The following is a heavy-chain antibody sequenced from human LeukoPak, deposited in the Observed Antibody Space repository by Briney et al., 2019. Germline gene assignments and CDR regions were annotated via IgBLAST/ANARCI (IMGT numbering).Heavy chain of an antibody. CDR3: TRGSIAYYYMDV. Sequence: PGGSLRLSCAASGFTFSSYWMNWVRQAPGKGLEWIGSIYYSGNTYYNASLKSRVTISVDTSKNQFSLKLSSVTAADTAVYYCTRGSIAYYYMDVWGKGTTVTISS. CDR1: GFTFSSYW. D-gene: IGHD3-22*01. CDR2: IYYSGNT. V-gene: IGHV4-39*07. J-gene: IGHJ6*03.